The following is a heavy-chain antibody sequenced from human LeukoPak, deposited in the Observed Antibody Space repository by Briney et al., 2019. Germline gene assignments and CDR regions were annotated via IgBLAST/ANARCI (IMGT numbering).Heavy chain of an antibody. CDR1: GFTFSDYY. CDR2: IKQDGSEK. CDR3: ARDLAY. Sequence: GGSLRLSCAASGFTFSDYYMSWIRQAPGKGLEWVANIKQDGSEKNYVDSVKGRFTISRDNAKNSLYLQMNSLRAEDTAVYYCARDLAYWGRGTLVTVSS. J-gene: IGHJ4*02. V-gene: IGHV3-7*05.